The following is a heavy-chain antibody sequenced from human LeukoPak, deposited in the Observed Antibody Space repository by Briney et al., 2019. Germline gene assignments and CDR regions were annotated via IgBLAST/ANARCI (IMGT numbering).Heavy chain of an antibody. D-gene: IGHD4-23*01. CDR3: AANGGPFDF. CDR1: GFTFSSYW. J-gene: IGHJ4*02. CDR2: INQHGTDK. V-gene: IGHV3-7*05. Sequence: GGSLRPSCAASGFTFSSYWMSWVRQAPGKGLEWVANINQHGTDKYYVDSVRGRFTISRDNAKNSLYLQMNSLRAEDTAVYYCAANGGPFDFWGQGTLVTVSS.